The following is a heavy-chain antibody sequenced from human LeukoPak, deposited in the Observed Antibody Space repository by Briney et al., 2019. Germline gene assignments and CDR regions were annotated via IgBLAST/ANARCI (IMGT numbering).Heavy chain of an antibody. Sequence: GGFLRLSCAASGFTVSSNYMSWVRQAPGKGLEWVSVIYSDGSTYDADSVKGRFTISRDNSKNTLYLQVNSLRAEDTAVYYCARVIAARERAWFGELRLYYYSYIDVWGKGTTVTISS. J-gene: IGHJ6*03. V-gene: IGHV3-66*01. CDR2: IYSDGST. D-gene: IGHD3-10*01. CDR1: GFTVSSNY. CDR3: ARVIAARERAWFGELRLYYYSYIDV.